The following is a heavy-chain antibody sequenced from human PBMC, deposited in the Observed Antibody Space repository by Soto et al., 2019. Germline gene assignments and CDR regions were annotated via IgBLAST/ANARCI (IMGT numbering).Heavy chain of an antibody. J-gene: IGHJ4*02. CDR2: IKADGSER. D-gene: IGHD1-1*01. V-gene: IGHV3-7*01. CDR3: ATDSGTSDY. Sequence: EVQLVESGGGSAQPGGSLRLSCAASGFTFSTYWMSWVRQAPGKGLEWVANIKADGSERYDVDSVKGRFTISRDNAKNSLYLQMNSLRVEDTAVYYCATDSGTSDYWGQGTLVSVSP. CDR1: GFTFSTYW.